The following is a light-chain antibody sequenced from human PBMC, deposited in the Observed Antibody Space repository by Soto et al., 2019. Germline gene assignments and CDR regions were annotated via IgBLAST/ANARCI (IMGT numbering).Light chain of an antibody. Sequence: DIQMTKSPSTLSASVGDRVTITCRASQSISNWLAWYQQKPGKAPKLRIVDASNLERGVPSRFSGGGSGTEFTLPISCRQPDEFATYYCQQYNSYSALTFGGGTKVKL. J-gene: IGKJ4*02. CDR2: DAS. CDR1: QSISNW. V-gene: IGKV1-5*01. CDR3: QQYNSYSALT.